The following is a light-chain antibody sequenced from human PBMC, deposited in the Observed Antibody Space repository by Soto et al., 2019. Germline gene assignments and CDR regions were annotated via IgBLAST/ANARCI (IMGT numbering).Light chain of an antibody. J-gene: IGLJ1*01. V-gene: IGLV2-14*01. CDR2: EVS. CDR1: SSDVGGYNY. Sequence: QSVLTQPASVSGSPGQSITISCTGTSSDVGGYNYVSWYQQHPGKAPKLMIYEVSKWPSGVSDRFSGSMSGNTASLTISGLQAEDEADYYCSSYTSNSTPYVFGTGTK. CDR3: SSYTSNSTPYV.